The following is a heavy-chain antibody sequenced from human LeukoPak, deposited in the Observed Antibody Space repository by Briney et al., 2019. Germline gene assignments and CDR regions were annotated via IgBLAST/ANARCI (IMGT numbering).Heavy chain of an antibody. J-gene: IGHJ6*02. Sequence: GRSLRLSCAASGFSCSNCAMHWVRQAPGKGLEWVAVISYNGSNKKYADSVKGRFTISRDNSKNTLYLQMNSLRAEDTAVFYCARDLKNYYGSGDYYYGMDVWGQGTTVTVSS. CDR3: ARDLKNYYGSGDYYYGMDV. D-gene: IGHD3-10*01. CDR1: GFSCSNCA. V-gene: IGHV3-30-3*01. CDR2: ISYNGSNK.